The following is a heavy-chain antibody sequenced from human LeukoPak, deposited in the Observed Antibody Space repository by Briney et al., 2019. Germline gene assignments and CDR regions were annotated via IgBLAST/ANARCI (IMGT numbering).Heavy chain of an antibody. J-gene: IGHJ4*02. Sequence: GGSLRLSCVASGFSFDTYSMTWIRQAPGKGLEWISHISAASHGIYYAVSVKGRFTVFRDNSKNSLYLQMDSLRTEDTALYYCTKETTMIVGGQYFDSWGQGTLVTVSS. CDR1: GFSFDTYS. CDR2: ISAASHGI. CDR3: TKETTMIVGGQYFDS. D-gene: IGHD3-22*01. V-gene: IGHV3-43*02.